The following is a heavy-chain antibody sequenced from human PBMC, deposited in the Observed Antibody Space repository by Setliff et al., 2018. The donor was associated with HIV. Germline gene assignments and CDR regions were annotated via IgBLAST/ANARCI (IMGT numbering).Heavy chain of an antibody. V-gene: IGHV1-2*02. CDR1: GHTFSGYC. CDR2: INYNSGGT. Sequence: ASVKVSCKASGHTFSGYCMHWVRQAPGQGLEWMGWINYNSGGTNYAQTFQGRVTMTRDTSISTGYMELSRLASDDTAVYYCARSPYSSGWGPSSVAYMDVWGKGTTVTVSS. D-gene: IGHD6-19*01. CDR3: ARSPYSSGWGPSSVAYMDV. J-gene: IGHJ6*03.